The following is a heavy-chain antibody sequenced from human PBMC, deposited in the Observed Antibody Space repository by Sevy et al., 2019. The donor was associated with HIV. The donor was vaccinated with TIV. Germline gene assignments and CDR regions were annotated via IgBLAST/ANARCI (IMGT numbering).Heavy chain of an antibody. V-gene: IGHV3-7*01. Sequence: GGSLRLSCAASGFTFSDYYMGWVRQAPGKGLEWVANIKQDGSQKNYVDSVKGRFTISRDNAKNSLYLQMNRLRVDDTAVYYCARELWPGDYWGQGTLVIVSS. J-gene: IGHJ4*02. D-gene: IGHD2-21*01. CDR2: IKQDGSQK. CDR3: ARELWPGDY. CDR1: GFTFSDYY.